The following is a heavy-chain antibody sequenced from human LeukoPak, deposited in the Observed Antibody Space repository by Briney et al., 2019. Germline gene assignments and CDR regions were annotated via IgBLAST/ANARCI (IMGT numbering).Heavy chain of an antibody. D-gene: IGHD3-10*01. J-gene: IGHJ6*03. V-gene: IGHV3-30*02. CDR2: IRYDGSNK. Sequence: PGGSLRLSCAASGFTFSSYGMHWVRQAPGKGLEWVAFIRYDGSNKYYADSVKGRFTISRDNSKNTLYLQMNSLRAEDTAVYYCAKDGIPTPNYYGSGYFNYYYYYYMDVWGKGTTVTTSS. CDR3: AKDGIPTPNYYGSGYFNYYYYYYMDV. CDR1: GFTFSSYG.